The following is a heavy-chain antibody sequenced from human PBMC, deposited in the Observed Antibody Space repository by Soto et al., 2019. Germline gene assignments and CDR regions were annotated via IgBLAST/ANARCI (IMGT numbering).Heavy chain of an antibody. V-gene: IGHV1-46*03. Sequence: QVQLVQSGAEVKKPGASVKVSCRASGYTFTSYYMHWVRQAPGQGLEWMGMIKPSGGSTSYAQKFQGRVTMTRDTSTSTVYMELSSLRSEDTAVYYCARDRRDDYYGSGSYYWFDPWGQGTLVTVSS. CDR1: GYTFTSYY. J-gene: IGHJ5*02. CDR3: ARDRRDDYYGSGSYYWFDP. D-gene: IGHD3-10*01. CDR2: IKPSGGST.